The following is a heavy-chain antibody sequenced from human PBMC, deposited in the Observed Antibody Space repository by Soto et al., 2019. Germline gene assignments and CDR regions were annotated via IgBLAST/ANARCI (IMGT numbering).Heavy chain of an antibody. CDR1: SGSISSKNYY. D-gene: IGHD3-10*02. CDR2: IYYRGST. V-gene: IGHV4-39*01. Sequence: KASETLSLTCTVSSGSISSKNYYWGWIRQPPGKGLEWIGSIYYRGSTYYNPSLKSRVTISLDTSKNQFSLRLSSVTAADTAVFYCARATMWGFDYWGQGALVTVSS. CDR3: ARATMWGFDY. J-gene: IGHJ4*02.